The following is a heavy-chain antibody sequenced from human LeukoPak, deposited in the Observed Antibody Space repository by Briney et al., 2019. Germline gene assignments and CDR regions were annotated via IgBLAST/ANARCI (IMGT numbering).Heavy chain of an antibody. J-gene: IGHJ5*02. CDR2: IYYSGST. Sequence: SETLSLTCTVSGGSISSSSYYWGCIRQPPGKGLEWIGSIYYSGSTYYNPSLKSRVTISVDTSKNQFSLKLSSVTAADTAVYYCARHNGVIRQRGYNWFDPWGQGTLVTVSS. V-gene: IGHV4-39*01. CDR3: ARHNGVIRQRGYNWFDP. D-gene: IGHD3-22*01. CDR1: GGSISSSSYY.